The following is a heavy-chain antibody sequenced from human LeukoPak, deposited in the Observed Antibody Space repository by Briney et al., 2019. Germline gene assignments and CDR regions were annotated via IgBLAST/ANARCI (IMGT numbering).Heavy chain of an antibody. Sequence: GESLKISCKGSGYSFASYWIGWVRQMPGKGLEWMGIIYPGDSDTRYSPSFQGQVTISADKSISTACLQWSSLKASDTAMYYCARLTMVRGVIIRIDYWGQGTLVTVSS. J-gene: IGHJ4*02. CDR2: IYPGDSDT. D-gene: IGHD3-10*01. CDR3: ARLTMVRGVIIRIDY. CDR1: GYSFASYW. V-gene: IGHV5-51*01.